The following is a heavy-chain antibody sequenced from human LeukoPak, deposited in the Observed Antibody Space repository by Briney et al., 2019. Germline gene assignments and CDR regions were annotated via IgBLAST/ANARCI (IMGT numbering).Heavy chain of an antibody. D-gene: IGHD3-10*01. V-gene: IGHV1-69*04. CDR2: IIPILGIA. CDR3: ARTMVRGVMVLYYYYGMDV. CDR1: GGTFSIYA. Sequence: SVKVSCKASGGTFSIYAISWVRQAPGQGLEWMGRIIPILGIANYAQKFQGRVTITADKSTSTAYMELSSLRSEDTAVYYCARTMVRGVMVLYYYYGMDVWGQGTTVTVSS. J-gene: IGHJ6*02.